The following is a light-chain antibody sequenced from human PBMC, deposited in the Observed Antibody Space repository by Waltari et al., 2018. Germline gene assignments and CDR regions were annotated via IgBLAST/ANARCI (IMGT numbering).Light chain of an antibody. J-gene: IGLJ1*01. Sequence: QSALTQPASVSGSPGQSITISCTGTSSDVGGYNYVSWYQQHPGKAPKLMIYEVSNRPSGVSMRFSGSKSGNTASLTISGLQAEDEADYYCSSYTSSSTLVVFGTGTKVTVL. CDR2: EVS. CDR1: SSDVGGYNY. V-gene: IGLV2-14*01. CDR3: SSYTSSSTLVV.